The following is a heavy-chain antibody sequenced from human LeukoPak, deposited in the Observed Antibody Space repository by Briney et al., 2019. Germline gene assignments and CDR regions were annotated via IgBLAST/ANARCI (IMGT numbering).Heavy chain of an antibody. Sequence: PGGSLRLSCAASGFTFSNAWMSWVRQAPGKGLEWVAVISYDGSNKYYADSVKGRFTISRDNSKNTLYLQMNSLRAEDTAVYYCAINLFTNLWYFDYWGQGTLVTVSS. CDR1: GFTFSNAW. J-gene: IGHJ4*02. CDR2: ISYDGSNK. D-gene: IGHD1-14*01. V-gene: IGHV3-30-3*01. CDR3: AINLFTNLWYFDY.